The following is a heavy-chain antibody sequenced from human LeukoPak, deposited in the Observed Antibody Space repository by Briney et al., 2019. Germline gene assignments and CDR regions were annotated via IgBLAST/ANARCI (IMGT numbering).Heavy chain of an antibody. CDR2: IIPILGIA. V-gene: IGHV1-69*04. CDR1: GYTFTSYA. D-gene: IGHD2-21*02. Sequence: GASVKVSCKASGYTFTSYAISWVRQAPGQGLEWMGRIIPILGIANYAQRFQGRVTITADKSTSTAYMELSSLRSEDTAVYYCARDNCGGDCYVNYWGQGTLVTVSS. J-gene: IGHJ4*02. CDR3: ARDNCGGDCYVNY.